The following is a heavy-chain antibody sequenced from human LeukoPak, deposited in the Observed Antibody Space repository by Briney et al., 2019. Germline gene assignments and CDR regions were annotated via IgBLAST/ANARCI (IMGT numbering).Heavy chain of an antibody. Sequence: SETLSLTCTVSGGSIDSYYWSWLRQPPGKGLEWIGEIHPYGDLYYNSSLRSRLTISIDTSKTQFSLRLTSLTAADTAFYYCARGRDRSKAGEHWGQGTLVTVSS. V-gene: IGHV4-59*12. D-gene: IGHD2-21*01. CDR1: GGSIDSYY. J-gene: IGHJ4*02. CDR3: ARGRDRSKAGEH. CDR2: IHPYGDL.